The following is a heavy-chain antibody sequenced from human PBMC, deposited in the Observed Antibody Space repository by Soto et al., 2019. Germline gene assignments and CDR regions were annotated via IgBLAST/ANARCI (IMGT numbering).Heavy chain of an antibody. Sequence: EVQLVESGGGLVQPGGSLRLSCAASGFTVSSNYMSWVRQAPGKGLEWVSIIYSGGSTYYADSVKGRFTVSRDNSKNTLYLKMNSLRAEDTAVYYCARNYGSYYYYGMDVWGQGTTVTVSS. V-gene: IGHV3-66*01. CDR1: GFTVSSNY. D-gene: IGHD4-17*01. CDR2: IYSGGST. CDR3: ARNYGSYYYYGMDV. J-gene: IGHJ6*02.